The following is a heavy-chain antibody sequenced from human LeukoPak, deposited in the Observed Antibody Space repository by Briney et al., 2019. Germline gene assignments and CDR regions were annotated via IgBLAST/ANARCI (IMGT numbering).Heavy chain of an antibody. V-gene: IGHV4-38-2*02. D-gene: IGHD5-18*01. J-gene: IGHJ4*02. CDR3: ASGEGYSYGQGPFDY. CDR1: GYSISSGYY. Sequence: SETLSLTCTVSGYSISSGYYWGWIRQPPGKGLEWIGSIYHSGSTYYNPSLKSRVTISVDTSKNQFSLKLSSVIVADTAVYYCASGEGYSYGQGPFDYWGQGTLVTVSS. CDR2: IYHSGST.